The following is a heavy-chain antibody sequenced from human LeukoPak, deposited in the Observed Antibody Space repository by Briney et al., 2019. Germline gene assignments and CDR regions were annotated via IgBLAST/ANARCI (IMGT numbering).Heavy chain of an antibody. CDR3: ARDPPSRGTRYFDY. D-gene: IGHD3-16*01. J-gene: IGHJ4*02. V-gene: IGHV3-7*01. CDR1: GFTFSSYW. Sequence: GGSLRLSCAASGFTFSSYWMSWVRQAPGKGLEWVANIKQDGSEKYYVDSVKGRFTISRDNAKNSLYLQMNSLRAEDTAVYYCARDPPSRGTRYFDYWGQGTLVTVSS. CDR2: IKQDGSEK.